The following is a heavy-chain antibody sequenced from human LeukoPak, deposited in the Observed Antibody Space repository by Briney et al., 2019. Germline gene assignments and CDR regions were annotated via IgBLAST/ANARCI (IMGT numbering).Heavy chain of an antibody. CDR2: IYHGGST. CDR3: AKDSTGWYKGNRFDP. CDR1: GYSISSGYY. V-gene: IGHV4-38-2*02. D-gene: IGHD6-19*01. Sequence: SETLSLTCAVSGYSISSGYYWGWIRQPPGKGLEWIGIIYHGGSTYYNPSLKSRVIISADTSKNQFSLKMRSMTAADTAVYFCAKDSTGWYKGNRFDPWGQGTLVTVSS. J-gene: IGHJ5*02.